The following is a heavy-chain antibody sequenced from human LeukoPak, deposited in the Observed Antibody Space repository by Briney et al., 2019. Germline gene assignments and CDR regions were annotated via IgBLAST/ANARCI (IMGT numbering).Heavy chain of an antibody. V-gene: IGHV3-23*01. CDR2: TVGGGDGT. D-gene: IGHD3-22*01. CDR3: TKVGDTMIVVVTPFDY. CDR1: GFTFSSTS. J-gene: IGHJ4*02. Sequence: GGSLRLSCAASGFTFSSTSMSWVRQAPGKGLEWVAVTVGGGDGTYYADSVKGRFTISRDNSNNTLYLQMNSLRAEDTAVYYCTKVGDTMIVVVTPFDYWGQGTLVTVSS.